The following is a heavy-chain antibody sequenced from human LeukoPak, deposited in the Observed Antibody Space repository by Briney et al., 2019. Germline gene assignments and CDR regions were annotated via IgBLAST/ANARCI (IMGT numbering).Heavy chain of an antibody. CDR2: ISAYNGNT. CDR3: ARDFSDILTGYYPTYYYYGMDV. V-gene: IGHV1-18*01. CDR1: GYTFTSYG. Sequence: ASVKVSCKASGYTFTSYGISWVRQAPGQGLEWMGWISAYNGNTNYAQKLQGRVTVTTDTSTSTAYMELRSLRSDDTAVYYCARDFSDILTGYYPTYYYYGMDVWGQGTTVTVSS. J-gene: IGHJ6*02. D-gene: IGHD3-9*01.